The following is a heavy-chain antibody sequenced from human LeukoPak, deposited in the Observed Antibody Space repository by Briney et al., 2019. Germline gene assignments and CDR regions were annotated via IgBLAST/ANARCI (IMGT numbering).Heavy chain of an antibody. V-gene: IGHV4-34*01. CDR1: GGSFSGYY. CDR3: ARASHDYGDYSHFDY. D-gene: IGHD4-17*01. Sequence: SETLSLTCAVYGGSFSGYYWSWIRQPPGKGLEWIGEINHSGSTNYNPSLKSRVTISIDTSKNQFSLKLSSVTAADTAVYYCARASHDYGDYSHFDYWGQGTLVTVSS. J-gene: IGHJ4*02. CDR2: INHSGST.